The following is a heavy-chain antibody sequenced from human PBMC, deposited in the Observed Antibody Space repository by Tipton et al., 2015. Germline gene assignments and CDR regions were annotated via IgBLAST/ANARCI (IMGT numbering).Heavy chain of an antibody. Sequence: SLRLSCAASGFTFSDYYMSWIRQAPGKGLEWVSYISSSGSTIYYADSVKGRFTISRDNAKKSLYLQMNSLRAEDTAVYYCAGDSSPSVGYFDSWGQGTLVTVSS. CDR2: ISSSGSTI. D-gene: IGHD6-6*01. V-gene: IGHV3-11*01. CDR3: AGDSSPSVGYFDS. CDR1: GFTFSDYY. J-gene: IGHJ4*02.